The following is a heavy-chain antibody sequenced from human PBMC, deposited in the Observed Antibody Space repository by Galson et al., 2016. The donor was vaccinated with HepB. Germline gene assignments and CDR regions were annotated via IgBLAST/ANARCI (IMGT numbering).Heavy chain of an antibody. CDR2: ISYHGSDK. CDR3: ARGMGVVLRVIADLFDY. J-gene: IGHJ4*02. V-gene: IGHV3-30-3*01. D-gene: IGHD3-16*02. CDR1: GFAFSGSA. Sequence: SLRLSCAASGFAFSGSAMHWVRQAPGKGLEWVAAISYHGSDKYYADSVKGRVTISRDNAKNSLYLQMNSLRAEDTAVYYCARGMGVVLRVIADLFDYWGQGTLVTVSS.